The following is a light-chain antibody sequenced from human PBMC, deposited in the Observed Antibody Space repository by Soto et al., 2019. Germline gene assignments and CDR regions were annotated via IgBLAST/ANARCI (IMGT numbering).Light chain of an antibody. V-gene: IGKV3-15*01. CDR2: VAS. CDR1: QSVSSN. J-gene: IGKJ2*01. CDR3: QQYINWPRT. Sequence: EIVMTQSPATLSVSPGETATLSCRASQSVSSNLAWYQQKPGQAPRLLIYVASTRATGIPARFTGSGSGTEFTLTISSLQSGDFAVYNCQQYINWPRTFGQGTKLEIK.